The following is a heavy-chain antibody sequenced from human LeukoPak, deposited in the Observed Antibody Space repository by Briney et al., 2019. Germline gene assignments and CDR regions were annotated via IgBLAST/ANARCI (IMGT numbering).Heavy chain of an antibody. Sequence: GGSLRLSCAASGFTFSSYEMSWVRQAPGKGLEWVSAISGSGGSTYYADSVKGRFTISRDNSKNTLYLQMNSLRAEDTAVYYCARTGYYDFWSGYYLPGSYYGMDVWGQGTTVTVSS. CDR3: ARTGYYDFWSGYYLPGSYYGMDV. J-gene: IGHJ6*02. CDR1: GFTFSSYE. V-gene: IGHV3-23*01. D-gene: IGHD3-3*01. CDR2: ISGSGGST.